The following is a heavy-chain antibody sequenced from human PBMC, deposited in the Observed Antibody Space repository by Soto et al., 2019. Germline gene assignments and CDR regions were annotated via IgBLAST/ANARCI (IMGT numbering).Heavy chain of an antibody. V-gene: IGHV3-33*01. J-gene: IGHJ6*02. CDR3: AREGMPDSSWFSSYYYGMDV. Sequence: QVQLVESGGGVVQPGRSQRLSCAASGFTFSSYGMHWVRQAPGKGLEWVAVIWYDGSNKYYADSVKGRFTISRDNSKNTLYLQMNSLRAEDTAVYYCAREGMPDSSWFSSYYYGMDVWGQGTTVTVSS. D-gene: IGHD6-13*01. CDR1: GFTFSSYG. CDR2: IWYDGSNK.